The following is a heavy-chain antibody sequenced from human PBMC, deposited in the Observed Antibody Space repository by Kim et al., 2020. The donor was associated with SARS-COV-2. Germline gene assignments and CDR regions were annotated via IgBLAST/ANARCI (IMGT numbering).Heavy chain of an antibody. CDR1: GYTFTSYA. CDR3: ARDRGYFDWLEGDYYYYGMDV. D-gene: IGHD3-9*01. J-gene: IGHJ6*02. Sequence: ASVKVSCKASGYTFTSYAMHWVRQAPGQRLEWMGWINAGNGNTKYSQKFQGRVTITRDTSASTAYMELSSLRSEDTAVYYCARDRGYFDWLEGDYYYYGMDVWGQGTTVTVSS. CDR2: INAGNGNT. V-gene: IGHV1-3*01.